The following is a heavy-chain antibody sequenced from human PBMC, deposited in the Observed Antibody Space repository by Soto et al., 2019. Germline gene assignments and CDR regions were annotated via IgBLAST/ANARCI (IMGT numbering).Heavy chain of an antibody. D-gene: IGHD3-3*01. V-gene: IGHV3-30*03. CDR1: GFTFSSYG. CDR3: GRSIGTPGFGVVTKPPAY. Sequence: GGSLRLSCAASGFTFSSYGMHWVRQAPGKGLEWVAVISYDGSNKYYADSVKGRFTISRDNSKNTLYLQMNSLRSDDTAVYYCGRSIGTPGFGVVTKPPAYWGQGTLVTVSS. J-gene: IGHJ4*02. CDR2: ISYDGSNK.